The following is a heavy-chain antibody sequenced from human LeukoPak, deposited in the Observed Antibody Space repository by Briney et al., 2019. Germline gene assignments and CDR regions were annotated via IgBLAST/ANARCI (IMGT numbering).Heavy chain of an antibody. CDR3: ARGRGVTPYYYYGMDV. J-gene: IGHJ6*02. CDR1: GFTFDDYA. V-gene: IGHV4-34*01. CDR2: INHSGST. D-gene: IGHD3-3*01. Sequence: GSLRLSCAASGFTFDDYAMHWIRQPPGKGLEWIGEINHSGSTNYNPSLKSRVTISVDTSKNQFSLKLSSVTAADTAVYYCARGRGVTPYYYYGMDVWGQGTTVTVSS.